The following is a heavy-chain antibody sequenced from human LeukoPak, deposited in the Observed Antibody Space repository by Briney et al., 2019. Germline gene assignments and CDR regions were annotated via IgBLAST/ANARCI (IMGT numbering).Heavy chain of an antibody. Sequence: ASVTVSYMASGYTFTSYYMHWVRQAPGQGLNGMGIINPSGGSTSYAQKFQGRVTMTRDTSTSTVYMELSSLRSEDTAVYYCAREHPSGRYEIWGQGTLVTVSS. CDR3: AREHPSGRYEI. J-gene: IGHJ4*02. D-gene: IGHD1-26*01. CDR1: GYTFTSYY. CDR2: INPSGGST. V-gene: IGHV1-46*01.